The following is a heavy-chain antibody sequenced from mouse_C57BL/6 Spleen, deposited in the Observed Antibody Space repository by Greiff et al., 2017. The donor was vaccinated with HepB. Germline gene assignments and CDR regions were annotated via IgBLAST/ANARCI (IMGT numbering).Heavy chain of an antibody. V-gene: IGHV3-6*01. D-gene: IGHD2-1*01. CDR3: ASEIYSYWYFDV. CDR1: GYSITSGYY. CDR2: ISYDGSN. J-gene: IGHJ1*03. Sequence: EVKLEESGPGLVKPSQSLSLTCSVTGYSITSGYYWNWIRQFPGNKLEWMGYISYDGSNNYNPSLKNRISITRDTSKNQFFLKLNSVTTEDTATYYCASEIYSYWYFDVWGTGTTVTVSS.